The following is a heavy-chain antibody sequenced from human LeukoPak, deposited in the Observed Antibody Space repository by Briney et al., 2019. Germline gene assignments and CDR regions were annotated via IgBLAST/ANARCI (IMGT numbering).Heavy chain of an antibody. V-gene: IGHV5-10-1*01. CDR3: ARGDSYDNSGGSYGMDV. CDR2: IDPSDSYI. D-gene: IGHD3-22*01. Sequence: GESLRISCQGSGYSFTRFWISWVRQMPGKGLEWMGRIDPSDSYITYGPSLEGHVTISADKSISTAYLQWSSLRASDTAMYFCARGDSYDNSGGSYGMDVWGQGTTVTVSS. J-gene: IGHJ6*02. CDR1: GYSFTRFW.